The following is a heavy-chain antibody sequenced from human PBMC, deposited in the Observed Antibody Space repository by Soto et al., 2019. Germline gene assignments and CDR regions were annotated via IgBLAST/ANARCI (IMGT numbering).Heavy chain of an antibody. CDR3: ARLVYCGSTSCYQYFQH. CDR2: KDYGGTA. J-gene: IGHJ1*01. V-gene: IGHV4-39*01. D-gene: IGHD2-2*01. Sequence: PSETLSLTCTVSGGSISSSNSYWGWVRQPPGKGLEWIGIKDYGGTAYSNPSLKSRVTISVDTSKNLFSLKLTSVTAADTAVYYCARLVYCGSTSCYQYFQHWGQGNLVTVSS. CDR1: GGSISSSNSY.